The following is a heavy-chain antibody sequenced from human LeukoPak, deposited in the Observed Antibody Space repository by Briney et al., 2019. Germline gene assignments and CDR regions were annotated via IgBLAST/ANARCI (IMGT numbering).Heavy chain of an antibody. CDR2: ISSSSSYI. CDR1: GFTFSSYS. D-gene: IGHD2-15*01. V-gene: IGHV3-21*01. CDR3: ARDSARYCSGGSCTPGAFDI. Sequence: GGSLRLSCAASGFTFSSYSMNWVRQAPGKGLEWVSSISSSSSYIYYADSVKGRFTISRDNAKNSLYLQMNSLRAEDTAVYYCARDSARYCSGGSCTPGAFDIWGQGTMVTVSS. J-gene: IGHJ3*02.